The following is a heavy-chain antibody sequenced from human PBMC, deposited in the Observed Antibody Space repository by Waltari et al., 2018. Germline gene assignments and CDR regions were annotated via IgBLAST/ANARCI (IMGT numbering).Heavy chain of an antibody. CDR2: ISGEGSST. J-gene: IGHJ4*02. CDR3: VKGSASYSRDFDC. CDR1: GFTFSNCA. D-gene: IGHD1-26*01. Sequence: EVQLLESGGDLVQPGGSLRLSCAASGFTFSNCAMSWVRQAPGKGLDWVSFISGEGSSTYYADSVKGRFTISRDNSKDTLYLQMNSLRAEDTAVYYCVKGSASYSRDFDCWGQGALVTVSS. V-gene: IGHV3-23*01.